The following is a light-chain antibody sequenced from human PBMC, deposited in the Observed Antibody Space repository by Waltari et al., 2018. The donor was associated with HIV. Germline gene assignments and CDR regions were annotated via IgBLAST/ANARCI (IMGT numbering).Light chain of an antibody. CDR3: QQYENWPPIT. CDR2: GAS. CDR1: QSVNYN. J-gene: IGKJ5*01. Sequence: IVMTQSPPTLSVSPGERVTLSCRASQSVNYNLAWYQQKHGQAPRLLIYGASGRAAGIPARFSGSGSGTEFTLTISSLQSEDFAVYYCQQYENWPPITFGQGTRLEIK. V-gene: IGKV3-15*01.